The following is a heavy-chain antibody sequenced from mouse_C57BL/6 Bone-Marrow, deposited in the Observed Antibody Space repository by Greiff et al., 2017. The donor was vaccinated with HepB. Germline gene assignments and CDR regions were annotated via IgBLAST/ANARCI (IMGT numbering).Heavy chain of an antibody. Sequence: EVQGVESGGGLVQPKGSLKLSCAASGFSFNTYAMNWVRQAPGKGLEWVARIRSKSNNYATYYADSVKDRFTISRDDSESMLYLQMNNLKTEDTAMYYCVRSRRYYFDYWGQGTTLTVSS. CDR2: IRSKSNNYAT. V-gene: IGHV10-1*01. J-gene: IGHJ2*01. D-gene: IGHD1-1*01. CDR1: GFSFNTYA. CDR3: VRSRRYYFDY.